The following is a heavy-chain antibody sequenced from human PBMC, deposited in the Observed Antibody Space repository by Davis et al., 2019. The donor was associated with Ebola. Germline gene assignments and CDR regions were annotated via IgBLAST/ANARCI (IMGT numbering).Heavy chain of an antibody. D-gene: IGHD6-13*01. CDR3: AKDIVDLLPNEKLAAAGGY. CDR2: ISGGST. CDR1: GFTVSSNE. V-gene: IGHV3-38-3*01. Sequence: GESLKISCAASGFTVSSNEMSWVRQAPGKGLEWVSSISGGSTYYADSRKGRFTIPRDNSKNTLHLQMNSLRPEDTAVYYCAKDIVDLLPNEKLAAAGGYWGQGTLVTVSS. J-gene: IGHJ4*02.